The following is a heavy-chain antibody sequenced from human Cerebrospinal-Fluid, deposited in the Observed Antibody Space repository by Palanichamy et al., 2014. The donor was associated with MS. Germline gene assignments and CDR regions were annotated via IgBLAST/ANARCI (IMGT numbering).Heavy chain of an antibody. CDR2: INPNSGDT. D-gene: IGHD5-18*01. CDR1: GYTFMGYY. CDR3: ARDGSYGLGVYGLGYGMDV. V-gene: IGHV1-2*04. J-gene: IGHJ6*02. Sequence: QVQLVQSGAEVKKPGASVKVSCKASGYTFMGYYMHWVRQAPGQGLEWMGRINPNSGDTNYAQKFQGWVIMTRDTSINTAYMEVRRLRSDDTVVYYCARDGSYGLGVYGLGYGMDVWGQGTMVTVSS.